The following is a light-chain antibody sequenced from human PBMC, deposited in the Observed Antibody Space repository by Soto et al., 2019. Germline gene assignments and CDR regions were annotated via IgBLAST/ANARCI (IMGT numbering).Light chain of an antibody. Sequence: QSALTQPPSASGSPGQSVTISCIGTSSDVGRYNYVSWYQQHPGKAPKLMIYEVNKRPSGVPDRFSGSKSGNTASLTVSGLQAEDEADYYCQSYDSSLNVPVFGGGTQLTVL. V-gene: IGLV2-8*01. J-gene: IGLJ2*01. CDR2: EVN. CDR1: SSDVGRYNY. CDR3: QSYDSSLNVPV.